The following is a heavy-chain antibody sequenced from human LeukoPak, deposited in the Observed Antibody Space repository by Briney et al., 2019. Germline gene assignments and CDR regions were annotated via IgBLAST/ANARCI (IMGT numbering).Heavy chain of an antibody. J-gene: IGHJ4*02. CDR2: IRYDGSNK. CDR1: GFTISFYG. CDR3: AKDSITMVRGAKGYYFDY. V-gene: IGHV3-30*02. Sequence: GGSLRLSCAASGFTISFYGMHWVRQAPGKGLEWVAFIRYDGSNKYYADSVKGRFTISRDNSKNTLYLQMSSLRAEDTAVYYCAKDSITMVRGAKGYYFDYWGQGTLVTVSS. D-gene: IGHD3-10*01.